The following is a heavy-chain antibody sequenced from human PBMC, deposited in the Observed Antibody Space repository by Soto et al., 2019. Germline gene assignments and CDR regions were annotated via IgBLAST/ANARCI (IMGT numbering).Heavy chain of an antibody. CDR3: AKERSSGWSLDY. Sequence: PGGSLRLSCAASGFTFSSYSMNWVRQAPGKGLEWLSYISSISITIYYADSVKGRFTISRDNSKNTLYLQMNSLRAEDTAVFYCAKERSSGWSLDYWGQGTLVTVSS. CDR1: GFTFSSYS. CDR2: ISSISITI. D-gene: IGHD6-19*01. J-gene: IGHJ4*02. V-gene: IGHV3-48*01.